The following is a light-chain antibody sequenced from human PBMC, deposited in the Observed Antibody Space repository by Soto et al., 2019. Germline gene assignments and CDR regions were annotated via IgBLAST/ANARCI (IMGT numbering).Light chain of an antibody. V-gene: IGKV3-11*01. CDR2: YAS. CDR3: QQRDKRPLT. J-gene: IGKJ4*02. Sequence: IAVTRSAVTLSLSPGARATLSCRASQSLXSYFGWYQVKPGQAPRLLTDYASNMPTGGPARFSGSGSATDFTLTISSMEPEDFAVYYFQQRDKRPLTFGGGTKVDIK. CDR1: QSLXSY.